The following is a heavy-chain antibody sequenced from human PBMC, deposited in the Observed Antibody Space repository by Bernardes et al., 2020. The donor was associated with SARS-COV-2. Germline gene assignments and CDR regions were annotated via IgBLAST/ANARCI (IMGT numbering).Heavy chain of an antibody. V-gene: IGHV4-31*03. CDR3: ARGTTIFGVVTTGFDY. J-gene: IGHJ4*02. D-gene: IGHD3-3*01. Sequence: SEPLSLTCTVSGGCISSGGYYWSWIRQHPGKGLEWIGYIYYSGSTYYNPSLKSRVTISVDTSKNQFSLKLSSVTAADTAVYYCARGTTIFGVVTTGFDYWGQGTLVTVSS. CDR1: GGCISSGGYY. CDR2: IYYSGST.